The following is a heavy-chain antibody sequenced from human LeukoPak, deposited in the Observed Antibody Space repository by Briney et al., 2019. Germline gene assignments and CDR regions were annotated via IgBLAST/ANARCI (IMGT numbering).Heavy chain of an antibody. Sequence: PSETLSLTCTVSGGSISSSSYYWGWIRQPPGKGLEWIGSIYYSGSTYYNPSLESRVTISVDTSKNQFSLKLSSVTAADTAVYYCARWDYYYGMDVWGQGTTVTVSS. V-gene: IGHV4-39*01. CDR2: IYYSGST. CDR1: GGSISSSSYY. D-gene: IGHD1-26*01. J-gene: IGHJ6*02. CDR3: ARWDYYYGMDV.